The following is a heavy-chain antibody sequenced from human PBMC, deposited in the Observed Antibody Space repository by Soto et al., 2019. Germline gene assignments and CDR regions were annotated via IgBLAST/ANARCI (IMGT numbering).Heavy chain of an antibody. Sequence: PSETLSLTCTVSGGSLSSYYWSWIRQPPGKGLEWIGYIYYAGSTTYNPSLKSRVTISLDTSKNQFSLKLSSVTAADTAVYYCARTDVLLWFGELLGSYYGMDVWGQGTTVTVSS. CDR1: GGSLSSYY. J-gene: IGHJ6*02. CDR3: ARTDVLLWFGELLGSYYGMDV. CDR2: IYYAGST. D-gene: IGHD3-10*01. V-gene: IGHV4-59*12.